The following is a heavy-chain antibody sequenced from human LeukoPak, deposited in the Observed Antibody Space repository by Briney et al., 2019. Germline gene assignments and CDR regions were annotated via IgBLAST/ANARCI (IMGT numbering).Heavy chain of an antibody. J-gene: IGHJ4*02. V-gene: IGHV3-30-3*02. CDR3: AKRGWLQGLWGYFDY. D-gene: IGHD5-24*01. Sequence: PGGSLRLSCAASGFTFSSYAMHWVRQAPGKGLEWVAVISYDGSNKYYADSVKGRFTISRDNSKNTLYLQMNSLRAEDTAVYYCAKRGWLQGLWGYFDYWGQGTLVTVSS. CDR2: ISYDGSNK. CDR1: GFTFSSYA.